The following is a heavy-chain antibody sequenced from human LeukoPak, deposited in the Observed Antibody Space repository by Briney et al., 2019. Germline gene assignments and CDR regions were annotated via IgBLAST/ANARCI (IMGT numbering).Heavy chain of an antibody. CDR2: IYYSGST. D-gene: IGHD3-10*02. J-gene: IGHJ4*02. CDR1: GDSISSYY. CDR3: ARAPTVRGVIMAYDY. V-gene: IGHV4-59*01. Sequence: SETLSLTCTVSGDSISSYYWSWIRQPPGKGLEWIGYIYYSGSTNYNPSLKSRVTISVDTSKNQFSLKLSSVTAADTAVYYCARAPTVRGVIMAYDYWGQGTLVTVSS.